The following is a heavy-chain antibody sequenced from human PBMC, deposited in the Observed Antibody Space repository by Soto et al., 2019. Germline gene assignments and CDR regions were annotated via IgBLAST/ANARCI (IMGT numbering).Heavy chain of an antibody. D-gene: IGHD1-26*01. CDR2: IVPTLRIT. J-gene: IGHJ5*02. CDR1: GGTSTIYT. V-gene: IGHV1-69*08. Sequence: QVQLVQSGAEVKKPGASLRVSCETSGGTSTIYTITWVRQAPGQGLQWMGRIVPTLRITNYAQEFQGRLTIPADSSTSTAHIELTSLTSEDTAVYYCATDTSGAGRVGVHSWGQGTLVTVSS. CDR3: ATDTSGAGRVGVHS.